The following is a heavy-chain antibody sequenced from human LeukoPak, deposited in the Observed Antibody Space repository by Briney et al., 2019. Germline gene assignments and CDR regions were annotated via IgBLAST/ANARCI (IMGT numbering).Heavy chain of an antibody. CDR2: ISNSGGYT. J-gene: IGHJ4*02. CDR1: GFTLSNYY. D-gene: IGHD3-22*01. CDR3: ARDRGVHYDSSGYYDH. V-gene: IGHV3-11*05. Sequence: GGSLRLSCAASGFTLSNYYMSWIRQAPGKGLEWISYISNSGGYTNYADSVKGRFTISRDNAKNSLYLQMNSLRAEDTAVYYCARDRGVHYDSSGYYDHWGQGTLVTVSS.